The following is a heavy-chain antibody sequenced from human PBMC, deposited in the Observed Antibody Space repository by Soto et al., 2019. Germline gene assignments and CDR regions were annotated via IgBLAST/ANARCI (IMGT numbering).Heavy chain of an antibody. Sequence: QVQLQESGPGLVKPSQTLSLTCSVSGGSISRGAYYWSWIRQHPGKGLEWIGYIYYSGSTYYNPSLQSRVSLSVDTSKNQFSLNLSSVTAADTAVYFCARGHGYTSSWFGWFAPWGQGTLVTVSS. D-gene: IGHD6-13*01. CDR2: IYYSGST. J-gene: IGHJ5*02. CDR1: GGSISRGAYY. CDR3: ARGHGYTSSWFGWFAP. V-gene: IGHV4-31*03.